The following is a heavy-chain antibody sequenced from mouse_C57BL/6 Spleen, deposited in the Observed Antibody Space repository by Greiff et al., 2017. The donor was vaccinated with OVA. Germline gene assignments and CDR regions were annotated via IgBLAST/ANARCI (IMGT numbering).Heavy chain of an antibody. CDR1: GYTFTSYW. V-gene: IGHV1-52*01. D-gene: IGHD2-5*01. Sequence: VKLQQPGAELVRPGSSVKLSCKASGYTFTSYWMHWVKQRPIQGLEWIGNIDPSDSDTHYNQKFKDKATLTVDKSSSTAYMQLISLASEDSAVYYCARSNFTDFDYWGQGTTLTVSS. CDR2: IDPSDSDT. CDR3: ARSNFTDFDY. J-gene: IGHJ2*01.